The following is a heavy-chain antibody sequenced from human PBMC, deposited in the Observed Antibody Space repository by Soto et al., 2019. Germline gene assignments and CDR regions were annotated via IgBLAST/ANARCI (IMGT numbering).Heavy chain of an antibody. J-gene: IGHJ5*02. V-gene: IGHV4-59*08. CDR2: IYYSGTT. D-gene: IGHD3-22*01. CDR1: GGSISPNY. Sequence: QVQLQESGPGLVKPSETLSLTCTVSGGSISPNYWSWMRQPPGKGLEWIGYIYYSGTTTNNPSLNSLHAITIYTAKNQISLTLSSATDANTAVYYRARLGAYYQSLDPWGQGILVTVSS. CDR3: ARLGAYYQSLDP.